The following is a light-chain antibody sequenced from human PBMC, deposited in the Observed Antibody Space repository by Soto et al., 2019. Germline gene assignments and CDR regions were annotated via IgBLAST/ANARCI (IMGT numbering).Light chain of an antibody. CDR3: EQHGSSRT. CDR2: GAS. Sequence: EIVLTQSPGTLSLSPGERATLSCRASQSASSSYLAWYQQKPGQAPRLLIYGASSRATGIPDRFSGSGSGTDFTLTIRRLEPEDFAVYYCEQHGSSRTFGQGTKVDIK. J-gene: IGKJ1*01. CDR1: QSASSSY. V-gene: IGKV3-20*01.